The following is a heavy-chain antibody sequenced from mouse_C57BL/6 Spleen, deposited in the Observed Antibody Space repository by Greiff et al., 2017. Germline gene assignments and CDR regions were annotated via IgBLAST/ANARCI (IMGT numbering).Heavy chain of an antibody. CDR2: IYPGDGDT. Sequence: LQLPQSGPALVKPGASVTISCKASGSAFRSSWMTWVKQRPGKGLAWIGRIYPGDGDTNYNGKFKGKATLTADKSSSTAYMQLSSLTSEDSAVDICARERAIYYGSSYEGAMDYWGQGTSVTVSS. V-gene: IGHV1-82*01. J-gene: IGHJ4*01. D-gene: IGHD1-1*01. CDR1: GSAFRSSW. CDR3: ARERAIYYGSSYEGAMDY.